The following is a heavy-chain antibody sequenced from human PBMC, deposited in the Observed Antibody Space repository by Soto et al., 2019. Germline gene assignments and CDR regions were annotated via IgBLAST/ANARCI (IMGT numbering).Heavy chain of an antibody. D-gene: IGHD6-6*01. V-gene: IGHV4-61*01. CDR1: GGSVGSDSFY. Sequence: PSETLSLTCTVSGGSVGSDSFYWGWIRQPPGKGLEWVGYINYSGSTSFHPSLKSRLTMSLDTTNNQFSLSLTSVTAADTAVYFCARFNYSSSSAPYWGQGTLVNVSS. CDR3: ARFNYSSSSAPY. J-gene: IGHJ4*02. CDR2: INYSGST.